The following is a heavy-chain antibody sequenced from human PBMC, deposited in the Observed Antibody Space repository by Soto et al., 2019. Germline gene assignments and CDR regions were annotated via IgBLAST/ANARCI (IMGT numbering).Heavy chain of an antibody. Sequence: TGGSLRLSCAASGFTFSSYGMHWVRQAPGKGLEWVAVISYDGSNKYYADSVKGRFTISRDNSKNTLYLQMNSLRAEDTAVYYCAKATIFGVVTVDYFDYWGQGTLVTVSS. CDR1: GFTFSSYG. V-gene: IGHV3-30*18. J-gene: IGHJ4*02. CDR3: AKATIFGVVTVDYFDY. CDR2: ISYDGSNK. D-gene: IGHD3-3*01.